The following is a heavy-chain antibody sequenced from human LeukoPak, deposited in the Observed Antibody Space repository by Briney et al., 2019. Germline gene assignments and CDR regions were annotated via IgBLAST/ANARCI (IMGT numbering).Heavy chain of an antibody. J-gene: IGHJ4*02. CDR3: ARGYSGYDGSDY. Sequence: GRSLRLYCAASGFTFSSYGMHWVRQAPGKGLEWVAVIWYDGSNKYYADSVKGRFTISRDNSKNTLYLQMNSLRAEDTAVYYCARGYSGYDGSDYWGQGTLVTVSS. D-gene: IGHD5-12*01. V-gene: IGHV3-33*01. CDR1: GFTFSSYG. CDR2: IWYDGSNK.